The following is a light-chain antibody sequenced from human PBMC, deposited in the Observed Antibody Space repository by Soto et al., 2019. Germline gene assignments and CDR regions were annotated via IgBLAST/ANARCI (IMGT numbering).Light chain of an antibody. J-gene: IGLJ1*01. CDR3: SSYTSSRGEV. CDR1: SSDVGGYNY. V-gene: IGLV2-14*01. CDR2: EVS. Sequence: QSALTQPASLSGAPGQSITISCTGTSSDVGGYNYVSWYQQHPGKAPKLMIYEVSNRPSGVSNRFSGSKSGNTASLTISGLQAEDEADYYCSSYTSSRGEVFGTGTKLTVL.